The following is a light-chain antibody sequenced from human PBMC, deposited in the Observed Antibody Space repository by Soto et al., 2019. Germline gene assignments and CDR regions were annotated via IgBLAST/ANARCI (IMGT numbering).Light chain of an antibody. CDR2: DAS. Sequence: EIVVTQSPATLSLSPGERATLSCRASQSVSRYLAWYQQKPGQAPRLLIYDASNRATGIPARFSGSGSGTDFTLTISSLEPEDFAVYYCQQRSNWPITFGQGTRLEIK. J-gene: IGKJ5*01. CDR3: QQRSNWPIT. V-gene: IGKV3-11*01. CDR1: QSVSRY.